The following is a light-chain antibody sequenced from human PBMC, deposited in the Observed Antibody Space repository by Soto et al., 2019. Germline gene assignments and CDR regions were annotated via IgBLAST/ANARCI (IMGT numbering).Light chain of an antibody. Sequence: QPVLTQPPSASGTPGQRVAISCSGSKSNIGSNPVNWYQHLPGTAPKLLIYGNNQRPSGVPDRFSGSKSGTSASLAISGLQSEDEADYYCAAWDDSLNGVVFGGGTKLTVL. CDR2: GNN. CDR3: AAWDDSLNGVV. V-gene: IGLV1-44*01. J-gene: IGLJ2*01. CDR1: KSNIGSNP.